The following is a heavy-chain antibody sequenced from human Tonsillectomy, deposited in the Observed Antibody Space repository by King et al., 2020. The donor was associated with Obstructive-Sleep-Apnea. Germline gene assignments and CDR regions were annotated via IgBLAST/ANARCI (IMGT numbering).Heavy chain of an antibody. J-gene: IGHJ2*01. CDR2: IYYSGST. CDR3: ARLGCGGDCYSSKDWYFDL. Sequence: QLQESGPGLVKPSQTLSLTCTVSGGSISSGGYYWSWVRQHPGKCLEWIGYIYYSGSTYYNPSLKSRVTISVYTSKNQFSLKLSSVTAADTAVYYCARLGCGGDCYSSKDWYFDLWGRGTLVTVSS. CDR1: GGSISSGGYY. V-gene: IGHV4-31*03. D-gene: IGHD2-21*02.